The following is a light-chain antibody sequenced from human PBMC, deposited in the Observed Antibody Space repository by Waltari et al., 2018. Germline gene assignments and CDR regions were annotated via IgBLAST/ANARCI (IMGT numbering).Light chain of an antibody. J-gene: IGLJ2*01. Sequence: QSALTQPASVSGSPGQSITISCTGTSSDVGGYNYVSCYQQHPGKAPKLMIYEVSTRPSGVSNRFSGSKSGNTASLTISGLQAEDEADYYCSSYTSSSTLVFGGGTKLTVL. V-gene: IGLV2-14*01. CDR1: SSDVGGYNY. CDR3: SSYTSSSTLV. CDR2: EVS.